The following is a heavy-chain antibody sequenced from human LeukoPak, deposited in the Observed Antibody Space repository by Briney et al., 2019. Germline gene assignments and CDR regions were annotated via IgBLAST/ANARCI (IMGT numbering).Heavy chain of an antibody. CDR2: INHSGST. Sequence: KPSETLSLTCAVYGGSFSGYYWSWIRQPPRKGLEWIGEINHSGSTNCNPSLKSRVTISVDTSKNQFSLKLSSVTAADTAAYYCARRLCGGDCYSTFSYWGQGTLVTVSS. J-gene: IGHJ4*02. V-gene: IGHV4-34*01. CDR1: GGSFSGYY. CDR3: ARRLCGGDCYSTFSY. D-gene: IGHD2-21*02.